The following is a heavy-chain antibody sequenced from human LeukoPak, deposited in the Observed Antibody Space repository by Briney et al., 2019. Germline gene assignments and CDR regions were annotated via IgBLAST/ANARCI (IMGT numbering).Heavy chain of an antibody. D-gene: IGHD2-2*02. CDR2: INHSGST. CDR1: GGSISSYY. J-gene: IGHJ6*03. V-gene: IGHV4-34*01. CDR3: ARGWYCSSTSCYRPYYYYMDV. Sequence: SETLSLTCTVSGGSISSYYWSWLRQPPGKGLEWIGEINHSGSTNYNPSLKSRVTISVDTSKNQFSLKLSSVTAADTAVYYCARGWYCSSTSCYRPYYYYMDVWGKGTTVTVSS.